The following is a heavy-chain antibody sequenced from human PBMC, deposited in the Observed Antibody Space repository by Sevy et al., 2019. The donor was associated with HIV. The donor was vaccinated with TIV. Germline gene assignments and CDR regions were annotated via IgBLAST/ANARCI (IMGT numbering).Heavy chain of an antibody. J-gene: IGHJ4*02. V-gene: IGHV3-53*01. Sequence: GGSLRLSCAASGFTVSSNYMSWVRQAPGKGLEWVSVIYSGDSISYADSLKGRFTISRENSKNTLYLQMNSLRAEDTAVYYCAVVEEGYWGQGTLVTLSS. CDR2: IYSGDSI. CDR1: GFTVSSNY. CDR3: AVVEEGY.